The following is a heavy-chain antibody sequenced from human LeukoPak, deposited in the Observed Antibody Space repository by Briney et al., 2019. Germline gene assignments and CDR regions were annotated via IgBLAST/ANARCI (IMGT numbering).Heavy chain of an antibody. D-gene: IGHD6-13*01. CDR2: INPNSGGT. CDR3: ARPSGYSSSLPIY. CDR1: GYTFTGYY. Sequence: ASVKVSCKASGYTFTGYYMHWVRQAPGQGLEWMGWINPNSGGTNYAQKFQGRVTMTRDTSISTAYMELSRLRSDDTAVYHCARPSGYSSSLPIYWGQGTLVTVSS. J-gene: IGHJ4*02. V-gene: IGHV1-2*02.